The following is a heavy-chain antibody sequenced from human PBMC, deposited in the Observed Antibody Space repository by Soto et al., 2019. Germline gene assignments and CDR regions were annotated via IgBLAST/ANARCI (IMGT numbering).Heavy chain of an antibody. CDR3: ATKTPVGGMGV. CDR1: GGTFSSYA. Sequence: QVQLVQSGAEVKKPGSSVKVSCKASGGTFSSYAINWVRQAPGQGLEWMGGILPIFGTGNYAQRFQDRVTIPADDSTSTAYVGLRSLRPDVTAGDYGATKTPVGGMGVWGQGTTVTVSS. CDR2: ILPIFGTG. J-gene: IGHJ6*02. V-gene: IGHV1-69*01. D-gene: IGHD3-10*01.